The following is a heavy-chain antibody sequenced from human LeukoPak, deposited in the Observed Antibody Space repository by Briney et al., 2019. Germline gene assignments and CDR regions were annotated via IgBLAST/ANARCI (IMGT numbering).Heavy chain of an antibody. J-gene: IGHJ4*02. D-gene: IGHD3-3*01. CDR2: INHSGST. V-gene: IGHV4-34*01. CDR1: GGSFSGYY. Sequence: SETLSLTCAVYGGSFSGYYWSWIRQPPGKGLEWIGEINHSGSTNYNPSLKSRVTIPVDTSKNQFSLKLSSVTAADTAVYYCASITIFGVVSRGRSGFDYWGQGTLVTVSS. CDR3: ASITIFGVVSRGRSGFDY.